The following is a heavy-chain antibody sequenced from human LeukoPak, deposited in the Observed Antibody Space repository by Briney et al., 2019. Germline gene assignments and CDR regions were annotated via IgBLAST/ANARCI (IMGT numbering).Heavy chain of an antibody. CDR1: GYSISSGYY. J-gene: IGHJ3*02. V-gene: IGHV4-38-2*01. Sequence: SETLSLTCAVAGYSISSGYYWGWIRQPPGKGLEWIGSIYHSGSTYYNPSLKSRVTISVDTSKNQFSLELSSVTAADTAVYYCARGDAFDIWGQGTMVTVSS. CDR3: ARGDAFDI. CDR2: IYHSGST.